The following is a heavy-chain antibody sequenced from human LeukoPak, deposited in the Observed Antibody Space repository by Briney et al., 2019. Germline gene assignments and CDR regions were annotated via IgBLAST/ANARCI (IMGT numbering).Heavy chain of an antibody. CDR3: AIGPGGLFHY. J-gene: IGHJ4*02. CDR1: GFTLRSYV. CDR2: ISGSGDST. Sequence: GGSLRLSCVASGFTLRSYVMNWVRQTPGKGLEWVSSISGSGDSTYYADSVKGRFTISRDNSKNTLYLQMNSLRVEDTAVYYCAIGPGGLFHYWGQGTLVTVSS. V-gene: IGHV3-23*01. D-gene: IGHD4-23*01.